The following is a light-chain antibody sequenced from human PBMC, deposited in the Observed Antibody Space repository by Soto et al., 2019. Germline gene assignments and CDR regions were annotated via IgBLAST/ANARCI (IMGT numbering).Light chain of an antibody. V-gene: IGLV2-14*01. J-gene: IGLJ2*01. Sequence: QSALTQPASVSGSPGQSITISCTGTSSGIGPYKYVSWFQHHPGKAPKLIIFEVSNRPSGISDRFSGFKSANTAYLTISGVQPEDEADYHCSSYTTIKTVVFGGGTKLTVL. CDR3: SSYTTIKTVV. CDR1: SSGIGPYKY. CDR2: EVS.